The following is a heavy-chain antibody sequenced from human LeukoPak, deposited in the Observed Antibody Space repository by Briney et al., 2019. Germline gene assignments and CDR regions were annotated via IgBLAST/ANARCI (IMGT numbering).Heavy chain of an antibody. CDR3: ARVDGSCSGGSCPSGNWFDP. CDR1: GVSISDDAYS. V-gene: IGHV4-30-4*07. CDR2: MYQSGST. J-gene: IGHJ5*02. D-gene: IGHD2-15*01. Sequence: SETLSLTCAVSGVSISDDAYSWSWIRQPPGKGLEWIGFMYQSGSTYYNPSLKSRVTISVDTSKNQFSLKLNSVTAADTAVYYCARVDGSCSGGSCPSGNWFDPWGQGTLVTVSS.